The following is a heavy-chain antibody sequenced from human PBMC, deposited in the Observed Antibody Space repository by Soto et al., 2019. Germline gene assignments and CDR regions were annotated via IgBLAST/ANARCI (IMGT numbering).Heavy chain of an antibody. CDR1: GYTFTSYG. CDR2: ISAYNGNT. V-gene: IGHV1-18*01. CDR3: ARYTDYDFWSGYQAVDY. Sequence: AALKVSCKASGYTFTSYGISWVRQAPGQGLEWMGWISAYNGNTNYAQKLQGRVTMTTDTSTSTAYMELRSLRSDDTAVYYCARYTDYDFWSGYQAVDYWGQGTLVTVSS. J-gene: IGHJ4*02. D-gene: IGHD3-3*01.